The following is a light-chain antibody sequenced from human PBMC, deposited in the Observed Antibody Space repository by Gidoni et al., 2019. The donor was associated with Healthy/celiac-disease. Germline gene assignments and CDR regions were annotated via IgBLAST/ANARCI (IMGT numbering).Light chain of an antibody. Sequence: DIKLTPSPSSLSASVGDRVTITCQASQDISNYLNWYQQKPGKAPKLLIDDASNLETGVPSRFSGSGSGTDFTFTISSLQPEDIATYYCQQYDNLPITFGQGTRLEIK. CDR3: QQYDNLPIT. CDR1: QDISNY. J-gene: IGKJ5*01. CDR2: DAS. V-gene: IGKV1-33*01.